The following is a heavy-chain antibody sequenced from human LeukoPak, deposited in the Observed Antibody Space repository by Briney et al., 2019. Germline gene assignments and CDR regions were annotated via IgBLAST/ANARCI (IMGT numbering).Heavy chain of an antibody. J-gene: IGHJ4*01. D-gene: IGHD3-10*01. CDR2: VSYSGST. V-gene: IGHV4-39*01. CDR1: GGSIGGALYY. CDR3: ARHQFYGSGSYYFDY. Sequence: PAETVSLICTVSGGSIGGALYYGGGIRQPPGKGLEWIGSVSYSGSTYYNLSLKSRVTISVDTSKNQFALKVSSVTAADTAVYYCARHQFYGSGSYYFDYWGHGKLVSVSS.